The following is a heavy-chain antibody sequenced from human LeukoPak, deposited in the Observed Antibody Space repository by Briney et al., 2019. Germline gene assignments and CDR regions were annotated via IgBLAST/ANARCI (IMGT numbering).Heavy chain of an antibody. V-gene: IGHV1-2*02. J-gene: IGHJ4*02. CDR3: AREGQNHDGFDY. CDR1: GYTFTGYY. D-gene: IGHD1-14*01. Sequence: ASVRVSCKASGYTFTGYYMHWVRQAPGQGLEWMGWINPNSGGTNYAQKFQGRVTMTRDTSISTAYMELSRLRSDDTAVYYCAREGQNHDGFDYWGQGTLDTVSS. CDR2: INPNSGGT.